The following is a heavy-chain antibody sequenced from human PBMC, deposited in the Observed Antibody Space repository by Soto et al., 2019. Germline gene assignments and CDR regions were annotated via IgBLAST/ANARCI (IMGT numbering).Heavy chain of an antibody. CDR3: ARGPGYRYGYDYYYHGMDV. CDR2: IFYSGNT. CDR1: GGSISNYY. J-gene: IGHJ6*02. Sequence: QVQLRESGPGLVKPSETQSLTCTVSGGSISNYYWTWIRQPPGKGLEWIGDIFYSGNTNYNPSLRSRGNISVDTPKNQFSLKLSSLTAADTAVHYCARGPGYRYGYDYYYHGMDVWGQGTTVTVSS. D-gene: IGHD5-18*01. V-gene: IGHV4-59*01.